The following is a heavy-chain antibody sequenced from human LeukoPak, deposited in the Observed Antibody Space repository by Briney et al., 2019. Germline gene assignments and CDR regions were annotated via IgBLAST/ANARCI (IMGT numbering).Heavy chain of an antibody. J-gene: IGHJ6*03. CDR1: GGSIISNY. V-gene: IGHV4-4*07. Sequence: SETLSLTCTVSGGSIISNYWSWIRQSAGTGLEWIGRIYGSGITDYNPSLKSRVTMSLDTSRKQFSLRLTSVTAADTAVYYCARLKFYDSTGYSPGYYMDVWGKGTMVSVFS. CDR3: ARLKFYDSTGYSPGYYMDV. D-gene: IGHD3-22*01. CDR2: IYGSGIT.